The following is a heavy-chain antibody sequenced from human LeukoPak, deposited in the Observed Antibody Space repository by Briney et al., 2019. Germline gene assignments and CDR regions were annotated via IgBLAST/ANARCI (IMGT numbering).Heavy chain of an antibody. J-gene: IGHJ4*02. CDR3: AKDYGDYEYYFDY. CDR2: ISWDGGST. D-gene: IGHD4-17*01. Sequence: GGSLRLSCAASGFTFDDYAMHWVRQAPGKGLEWVSLISWDGGSTYYADSVKGRFTISRDNAKNSLYLQMNSLRAEDMALYYCAKDYGDYEYYFDYWGQGTLVTVSS. CDR1: GFTFDDYA. V-gene: IGHV3-43D*03.